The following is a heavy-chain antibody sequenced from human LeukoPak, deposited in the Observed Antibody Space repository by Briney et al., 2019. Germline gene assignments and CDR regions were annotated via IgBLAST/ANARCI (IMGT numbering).Heavy chain of an antibody. J-gene: IGHJ4*02. CDR1: GYSFTSYW. Sequence: GESLKISCKGSGYSFTSYWIGWVRQMPGKGLEWMGIIYPGDSDTRYSPPFQGQVTISADKSISTAYLQWSSLKASDTAMYYCAMAPSVVVPAAKYWGQGTLVTVSS. CDR3: AMAPSVVVPAAKY. D-gene: IGHD2-2*01. V-gene: IGHV5-51*01. CDR2: IYPGDSDT.